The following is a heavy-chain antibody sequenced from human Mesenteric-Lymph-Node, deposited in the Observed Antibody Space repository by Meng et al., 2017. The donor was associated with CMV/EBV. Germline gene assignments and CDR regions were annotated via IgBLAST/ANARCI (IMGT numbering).Heavy chain of an antibody. Sequence: GESLKISCKASGYRFSSYWIVWVRQMPGKGLEWMGIIYPFDSDTRYSPSFQGHVTMSADKSASTAYIQWSSLKASDTAIYYCARPTDYYDGSGYFPGDHWGQGTLVTVSS. CDR3: ARPTDYYDGSGYFPGDH. D-gene: IGHD3-22*01. CDR2: IYPFDSDT. J-gene: IGHJ5*02. V-gene: IGHV5-51*01. CDR1: GYRFSSYW.